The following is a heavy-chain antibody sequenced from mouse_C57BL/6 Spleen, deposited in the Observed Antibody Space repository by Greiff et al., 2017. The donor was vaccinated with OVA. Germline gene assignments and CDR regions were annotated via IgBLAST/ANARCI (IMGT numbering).Heavy chain of an antibody. CDR2: IYPGGGDT. CDR3: ARGGTLYAIDY. J-gene: IGHJ4*01. D-gene: IGHD4-1*01. Sequence: QVHVQQSGAELVKPGASVKISCKASGYTFSSYWMTWVKQRPGKGLEWIGQIYPGGGDTNYNGKFKGKATLTADKSSSTAYMQLSRLTSEDSAVYFCARGGTLYAIDYWGQGTSVTVSA. CDR1: GYTFSSYW. V-gene: IGHV1-80*01.